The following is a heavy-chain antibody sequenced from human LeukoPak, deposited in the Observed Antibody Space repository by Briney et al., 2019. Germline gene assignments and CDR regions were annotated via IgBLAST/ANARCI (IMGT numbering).Heavy chain of an antibody. Sequence: SVKVSFKASGGTFSSYAISWVRQAAGQGLEWMGGIIPIFGTANYAQKFQGRVTITTDESTSTAYMELSSLRPEDTAVYYCARITRGDSGSYSFDYWGQGTLVTVSS. CDR1: GGTFSSYA. D-gene: IGHD1-26*01. J-gene: IGHJ4*02. CDR2: IIPIFGTA. V-gene: IGHV1-69*05. CDR3: ARITRGDSGSYSFDY.